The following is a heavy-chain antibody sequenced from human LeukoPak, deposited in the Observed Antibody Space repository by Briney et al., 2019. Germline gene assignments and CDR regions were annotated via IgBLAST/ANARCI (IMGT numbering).Heavy chain of an antibody. V-gene: IGHV4-61*08. J-gene: IGHJ6*02. CDR1: FGSVSRSAYY. CDR3: AAEKYYGMDV. Sequence: SETLSLTCTVSFGSVSRSAYYWSWIRQLPGKGLEWIGYIYYSGSTNYNPSLRSRVTISLVMFNNQFSLKLSSVTAADTAVYYCAAEKYYGMDVWGQGTTVTVSS. CDR2: IYYSGST.